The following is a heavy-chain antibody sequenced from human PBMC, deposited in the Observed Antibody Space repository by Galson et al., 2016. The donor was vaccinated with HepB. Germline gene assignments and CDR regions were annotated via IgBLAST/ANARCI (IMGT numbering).Heavy chain of an antibody. Sequence: SVKVSCKASGYTFSSYGISWVRQAPGQGLEWMGWISAYNGNSNYAQKLQARINMTTDTSTSTAYMELRSLKSDDTAVYYCAGSGFWSHYGLDVWGQGTTVTVSS. V-gene: IGHV1-18*04. D-gene: IGHD2-15*01. J-gene: IGHJ6*02. CDR1: GYTFSSYG. CDR3: AGSGFWSHYGLDV. CDR2: ISAYNGNS.